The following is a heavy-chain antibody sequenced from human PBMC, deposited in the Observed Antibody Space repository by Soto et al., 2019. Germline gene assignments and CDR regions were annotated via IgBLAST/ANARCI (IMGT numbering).Heavy chain of an antibody. J-gene: IGHJ4*02. CDR1: GFTFSSYS. CDR3: ARDIGGYGGYANDY. Sequence: EVQLVESGGGLVKPGGSLRLSCAASGFTFSSYSMNWVRQAPGKGLEWVSSISSSSSYIYYADSVKGRFTISRDNAKNSLYLQMNSLRAEDTAVYYCARDIGGYGGYANDYWGQGTLVTVSS. V-gene: IGHV3-21*01. CDR2: ISSSSSYI. D-gene: IGHD5-12*01.